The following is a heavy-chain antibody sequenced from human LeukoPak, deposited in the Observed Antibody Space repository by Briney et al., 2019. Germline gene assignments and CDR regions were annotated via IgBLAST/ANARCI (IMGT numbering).Heavy chain of an antibody. J-gene: IGHJ6*02. D-gene: IGHD3-10*01. Sequence: GGSLRLSCAASGFTFSDYPIHWVRQAPDKGLEWVAVISYDGSFKYYADSVKGRFTISRDNSKNTLYLQMNSLRVEDTAVYYCARQKYGSGSYYRDNYYYGMDVWGQGTRSPSP. CDR3: ARQKYGSGSYYRDNYYYGMDV. V-gene: IGHV3-30*04. CDR1: GFTFSDYP. CDR2: ISYDGSFK.